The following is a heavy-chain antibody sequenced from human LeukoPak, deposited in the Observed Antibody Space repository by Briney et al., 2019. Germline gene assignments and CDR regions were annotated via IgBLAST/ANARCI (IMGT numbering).Heavy chain of an antibody. V-gene: IGHV3-7*01. J-gene: IGHJ4*02. CDR2: IKQDGSEK. Sequence: GGSLRLSCAASRVTFSSYWMTWVRPAPGKGLEWVAIIKQDGSEKYYVDSVKGRFTISRDNAKNSLFLQMNSLRAEDTAVYYCAGDSGWLFRYWGQGTLVTVSP. D-gene: IGHD3-9*01. CDR3: AGDSGWLFRY. CDR1: RVTFSSYW.